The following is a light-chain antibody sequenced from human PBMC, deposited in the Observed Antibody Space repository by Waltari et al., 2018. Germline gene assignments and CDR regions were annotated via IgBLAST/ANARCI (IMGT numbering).Light chain of an antibody. CDR3: VLQVGAGSWG. J-gene: IGLJ3*02. CDR1: SGSVSTTSY. CDR2: NAN. V-gene: IGLV8-61*01. Sequence: QTVVTQEPSFSVSPGGTVTLTCGLSSGSVSTTSYPSWYQQTPGQAPRILIYNANTRSSGVPDRFSGSILGSKAALTITGAQADDESAYYCVLQVGAGSWGFGGGTKLTVL.